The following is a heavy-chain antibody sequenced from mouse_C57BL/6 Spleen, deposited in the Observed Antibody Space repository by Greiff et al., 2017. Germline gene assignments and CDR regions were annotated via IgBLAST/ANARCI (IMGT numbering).Heavy chain of an antibody. CDR1: GFTFTSYW. V-gene: IGHV1-52*01. CDR3: ASYGFAY. Sequence: VQLQQPGAELVRPGSSVKLSCTASGFTFTSYWMHWVKQRPIQGLEWIGYIDPSDSDTHYNQKFKDKATLTIDKSSSTGYMQLSSLASDDSAVYYCASYGFAYWGQGTLVTVSA. CDR2: IDPSDSDT. D-gene: IGHD1-1*01. J-gene: IGHJ3*01.